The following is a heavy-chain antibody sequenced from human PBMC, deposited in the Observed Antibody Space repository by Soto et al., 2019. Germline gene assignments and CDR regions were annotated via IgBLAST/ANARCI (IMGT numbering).Heavy chain of an antibody. CDR1: GGPLSSFY. J-gene: IGHJ3*02. CDR2: IYYTGST. CDR3: AVTRGGAHPHDI. V-gene: IGHV4-59*01. D-gene: IGHD2-21*02. Sequence: SETLSLTCNSSGGPLSSFYYSWIRQAPGKGLEWIGYIYYTGSTNYNPSLKSRVTMSVDTSKNQFSLKLTSVTAADTAVYFCAVTRGGAHPHDIWGQGTMVTV.